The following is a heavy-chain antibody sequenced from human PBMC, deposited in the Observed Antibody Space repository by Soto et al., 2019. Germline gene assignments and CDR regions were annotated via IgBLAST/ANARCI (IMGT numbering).Heavy chain of an antibody. J-gene: IGHJ3*01. V-gene: IGHV3-23*01. D-gene: IGHD1-1*01. CDR3: ATWHEREHAYDV. Sequence: GGSLRLSCAASGFTFITYAMNWVRQAPGKGLEWVSALYDVDGSFYADSVKGRFTTSSDSSKTTVYLQMNDLRPDDTAVYYCATWHEREHAYDVWGQGTTVTVSS. CDR2: LYDVDGS. CDR1: GFTFITYA.